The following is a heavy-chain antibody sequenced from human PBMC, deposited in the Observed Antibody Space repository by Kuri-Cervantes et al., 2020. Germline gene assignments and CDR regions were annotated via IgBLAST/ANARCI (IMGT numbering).Heavy chain of an antibody. CDR1: GYSFTSHA. Sequence: GESLKISCKASGYSFTSHAMHWLRQAPGQRLEWMGWISAGNNDYTKYSQKFQGRFTIARDTSATTAYVEMSSLRFEDTAVYYCARGGLSAFDIWGQGTMVTVSS. D-gene: IGHD3-16*01. CDR2: ISAGNNDYT. CDR3: ARGGLSAFDI. V-gene: IGHV1-3*01. J-gene: IGHJ3*02.